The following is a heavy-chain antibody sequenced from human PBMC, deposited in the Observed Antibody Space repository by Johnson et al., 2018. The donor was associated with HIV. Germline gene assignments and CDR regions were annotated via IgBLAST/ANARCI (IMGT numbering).Heavy chain of an antibody. Sequence: VQLVESGGGLVQPGGSLRLSCAASGFTFNIYTMSWVRQAPGKGLEWVSALSGSGVTDYADSVKGRFIISRDNSKNTLYLQMNSLRSEDTAVYSCARDLRFNRTVQGLIIISGVFDMWGQGTVVSVSS. D-gene: IGHD3-10*01. CDR3: ARDLRFNRTVQGLIIISGVFDM. CDR2: LSGSGVT. CDR1: GFTFNIYT. J-gene: IGHJ3*02. V-gene: IGHV3-23*04.